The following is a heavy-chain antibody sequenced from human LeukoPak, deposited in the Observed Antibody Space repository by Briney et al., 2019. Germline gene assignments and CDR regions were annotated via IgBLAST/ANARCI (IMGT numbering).Heavy chain of an antibody. CDR3: AKETRYCTNGVCWENWFDP. CDR1: GGTFRRFA. J-gene: IGHJ5*02. Sequence: GASVKVSCKASGGTFRRFAMSWVRQAPGQGLEWMGGFIPIFGSANYAQKFQGRVTITADESTSTAYMELSNLRSEDTAVYYCAKETRYCTNGVCWENWFDPWGQGTLVTVSS. V-gene: IGHV1-69*13. D-gene: IGHD2-8*01. CDR2: FIPIFGSA.